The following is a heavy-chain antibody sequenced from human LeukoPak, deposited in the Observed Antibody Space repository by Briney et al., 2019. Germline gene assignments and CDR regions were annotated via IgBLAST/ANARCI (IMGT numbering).Heavy chain of an antibody. Sequence: AALKVSCKASGYTFTSYEISSVRQATGQGLEWMGWMNPNSGNTGYAQKFQGRVTMTRNTSISTAYMELSSLRSEDTAVYYCARARAAANWFDPWGQGTLVTVSS. V-gene: IGHV1-8*01. D-gene: IGHD6-13*01. CDR2: MNPNSGNT. CDR3: ARARAAANWFDP. CDR1: GYTFTSYE. J-gene: IGHJ5*02.